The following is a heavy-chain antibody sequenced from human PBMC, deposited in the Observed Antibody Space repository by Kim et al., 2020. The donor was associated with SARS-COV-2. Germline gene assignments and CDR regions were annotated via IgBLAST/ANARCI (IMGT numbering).Heavy chain of an antibody. V-gene: IGHV1-69*04. CDR1: GGTFSSYA. D-gene: IGHD1-26*01. CDR3: ARDLRVGWSYSWGN. Sequence: SVKVSCKASGGTFSSYAISWVRQAPGQGLEWMGRIIPILGIANYAQKFQGRVTITADKSTSTAYMELSSLRSEDTAVYYCARDLRVGWSYSWGNWGQGTLVTGSA. J-gene: IGHJ4*02. CDR2: IIPILGIA.